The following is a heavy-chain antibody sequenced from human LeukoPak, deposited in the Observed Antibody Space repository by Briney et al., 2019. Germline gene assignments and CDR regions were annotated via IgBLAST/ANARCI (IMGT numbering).Heavy chain of an antibody. CDR3: ARRGYTSGRYFFDY. J-gene: IGHJ4*02. D-gene: IGHD6-19*01. CDR1: GASISSYY. CDR2: IHYSGST. V-gene: IGHV4-59*08. Sequence: PSETLSLTCTVSGASISSYYWSWIRQPPGKGLEWIGYIHYSGSTNYNPSLKSRVTVSIDMSKNQFSLRLTSVTAADTAVYYCARRGYTSGRYFFDYWGQGSLVTVSS.